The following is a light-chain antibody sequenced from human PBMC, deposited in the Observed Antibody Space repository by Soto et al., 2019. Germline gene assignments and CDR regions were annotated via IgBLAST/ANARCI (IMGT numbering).Light chain of an antibody. CDR1: QSISSW. CDR3: QQYNSNLWT. J-gene: IGKJ1*01. V-gene: IGKV1-5*03. Sequence: DIQMTQSPSTLSASVGDRVTITCRASQSISSWLAWYQQKPGKAPKLLIYKASSLESGVPSRFSRSGSGTEFTLTISSLQPDDFATYYCQQYNSNLWTFGQGTKVEIK. CDR2: KAS.